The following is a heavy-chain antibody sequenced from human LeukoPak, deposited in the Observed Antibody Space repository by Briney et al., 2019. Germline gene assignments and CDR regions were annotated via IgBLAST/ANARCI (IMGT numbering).Heavy chain of an antibody. Sequence: GGSLRLSCAASGFTFSSYSMNWVRQAPGKGLEWVSSISSSSSYIYYADSVKGRFTISRDNAKNSLYLQMNSLRAEDTAVYYCALLDRLNPRNSGYDSKWFDPWGQGTLVTVSS. CDR1: GFTFSSYS. CDR3: ALLDRLNPRNSGYDSKWFDP. D-gene: IGHD5-12*01. CDR2: ISSSSSYI. J-gene: IGHJ5*02. V-gene: IGHV3-21*01.